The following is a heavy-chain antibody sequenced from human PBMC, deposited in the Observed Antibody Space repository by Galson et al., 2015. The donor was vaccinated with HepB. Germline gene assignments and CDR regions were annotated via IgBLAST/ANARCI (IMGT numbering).Heavy chain of an antibody. CDR3: ARATKTLAALADWFDP. CDR1: GFTFSSYG. CDR2: ISYDGSSK. J-gene: IGHJ5*02. Sequence: SLRLSCAASGFTFSSYGMHWVRQAPGKGLEWVAVISYDGSSKYYADSVKGRFISSRDNSKNTLYLQMNSLRAEDTAVYYCARATKTLAALADWFDPWGKGGLVTVSP. V-gene: IGHV3-30*03. D-gene: IGHD6-19*01.